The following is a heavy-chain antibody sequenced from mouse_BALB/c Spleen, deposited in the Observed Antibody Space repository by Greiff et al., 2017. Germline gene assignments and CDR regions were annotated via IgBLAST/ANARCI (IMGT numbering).Heavy chain of an antibody. Sequence: EVQLVESGGGLVQPGGSRKLSCAASGFTFSSFGMHWVRQAPEKGLEWVAYISSGSSSIYYADTVKGRFTISRDNPKNTLFLQMTSLRSEDTAMYYCATLYGYYIDYWGQGTTLTVSS. D-gene: IGHD1-2*01. CDR3: ATLYGYYIDY. CDR1: GFTFSSFG. J-gene: IGHJ2*01. V-gene: IGHV5-17*02. CDR2: ISSGSSSI.